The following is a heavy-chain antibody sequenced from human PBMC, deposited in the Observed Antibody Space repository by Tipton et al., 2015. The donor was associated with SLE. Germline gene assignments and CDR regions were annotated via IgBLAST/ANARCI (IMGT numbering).Heavy chain of an antibody. V-gene: IGHV3-53*04. CDR1: GFTVSSKY. D-gene: IGHD3-22*01. J-gene: IGHJ3*02. Sequence: VRLVQSGGGLVQPGGSLRLSCAASGFTVSSKYMSWVRQPPGKGLEWVSVIYSGGNTNYADSVKGRFTISRHNSKNTLYLQMNSLRAEDTAVYYCARDPSPYYDSSGQGAFDIWGRGTMVTVSS. CDR2: IYSGGNT. CDR3: ARDPSPYYDSSGQGAFDI.